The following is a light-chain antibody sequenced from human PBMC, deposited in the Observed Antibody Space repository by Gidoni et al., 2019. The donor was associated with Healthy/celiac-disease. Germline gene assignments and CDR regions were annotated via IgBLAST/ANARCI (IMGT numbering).Light chain of an antibody. CDR3: QQYGSSP. CDR2: GAS. V-gene: IGKV3-20*01. J-gene: IGKJ4*01. CDR1: QSVSSSY. Sequence: EIVLTQSPGTLSLSPGERATLSCRASQSVSSSYLAWYQQKPGPAPRLLIYGASSRATGIPDSFSGSGSGTDFTLTISRLEPEDFAVYYCQQYGSSPFGGGTKVEIK.